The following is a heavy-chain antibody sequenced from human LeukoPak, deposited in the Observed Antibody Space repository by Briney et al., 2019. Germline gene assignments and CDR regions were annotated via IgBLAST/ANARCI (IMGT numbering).Heavy chain of an antibody. D-gene: IGHD3-22*01. V-gene: IGHV4-34*01. Sequence: PSETLSLTCAVSGGSFSGYYWTWIRQPPGKGLEWIGEINHSGSANYSPSLSSRVTISLDTSKNQFSLKLSSVTAADTAVYYCARSYDSSGYYRSGAFDIWGQGTMVTVSS. CDR1: GGSFSGYY. J-gene: IGHJ3*02. CDR2: INHSGSA. CDR3: ARSYDSSGYYRSGAFDI.